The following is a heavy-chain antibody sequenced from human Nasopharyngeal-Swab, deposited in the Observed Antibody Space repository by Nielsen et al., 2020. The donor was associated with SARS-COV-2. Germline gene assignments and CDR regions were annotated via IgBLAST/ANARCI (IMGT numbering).Heavy chain of an antibody. J-gene: IGHJ4*02. CDR3: ARLSGYSGYDERAFDY. D-gene: IGHD5-12*01. CDR2: IYYSGST. CDR1: GGSISSSSCY. V-gene: IGHV4-39*01. Sequence: SDTLSLTCTVSGGSISSSSCYWGWIRQPPGKGLEWIGSIYYSGSTYYNPSLKSRVTISVDTSKNQFSLKLSSVTAADTAVYYCARLSGYSGYDERAFDYWGQGTLVTVSS.